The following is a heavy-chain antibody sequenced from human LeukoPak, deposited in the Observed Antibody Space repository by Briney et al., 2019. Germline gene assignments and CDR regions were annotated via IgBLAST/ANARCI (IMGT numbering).Heavy chain of an antibody. D-gene: IGHD1-14*01. CDR3: TRDRSRAEDD. V-gene: IGHV3-7*01. CDR1: GFTFSGRW. CDR2: INQGGSDK. J-gene: IGHJ4*02. Sequence: QTGGSLRLSCAASGFTFSGRWMSWVREAPGKGLEWVANINQGGSDKYYVDSVKGRFTISRDNANNLLYLQMNSLRGEDTAVYYCTRDRSRAEDDWGQGTLVTVSS.